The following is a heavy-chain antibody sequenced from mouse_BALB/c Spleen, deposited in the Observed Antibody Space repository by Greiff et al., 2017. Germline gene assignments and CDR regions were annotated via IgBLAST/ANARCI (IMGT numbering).Heavy chain of an antibody. D-gene: IGHD4-1*01. CDR1: GYTFTSYW. CDR2: INPSTGYT. Sequence: VQLHQSGAELAKPGASVKMSCKASGYTFTSYWMHWVKQRPGQGLEWIGYINPSTGYTEYNQKFKDKATLTADKSSSTAYMQLSSLTSEDSAVYYCARKLGRGDAMDYWGQGTSVTVSS. J-gene: IGHJ4*01. CDR3: ARKLGRGDAMDY. V-gene: IGHV1-7*01.